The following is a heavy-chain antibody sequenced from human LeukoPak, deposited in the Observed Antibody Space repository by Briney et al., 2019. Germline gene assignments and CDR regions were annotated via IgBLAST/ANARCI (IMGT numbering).Heavy chain of an antibody. CDR2: INHSGST. CDR3: ARIPPDMDV. Sequence: PSETLSLTCAVYGGSFSDHYWSWIRQPPGKGLEWIGEINHSGSTNYKPSHKSRVTISVDTPKKQISLKLSSVTAADTAVYYCARIPPDMDVWGQGTTVIVSS. J-gene: IGHJ6*02. V-gene: IGHV4-34*01. CDR1: GGSFSDHY. D-gene: IGHD2-21*01.